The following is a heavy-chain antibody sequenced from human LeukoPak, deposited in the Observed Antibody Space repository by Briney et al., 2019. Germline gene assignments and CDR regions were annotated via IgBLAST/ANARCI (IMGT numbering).Heavy chain of an antibody. V-gene: IGHV3-23*01. Sequence: PGGSLRLSCAASGFTFSSYGMSWVRQAPGKGLEWVSAISGSGGSTYYADSVKGRFTISRDNSKNTLYLQMNSLRAEDTAVYYCARGVAAARPSDYWGQGTLVTVSS. D-gene: IGHD6-6*01. J-gene: IGHJ4*02. CDR3: ARGVAAARPSDY. CDR2: ISGSGGST. CDR1: GFTFSSYG.